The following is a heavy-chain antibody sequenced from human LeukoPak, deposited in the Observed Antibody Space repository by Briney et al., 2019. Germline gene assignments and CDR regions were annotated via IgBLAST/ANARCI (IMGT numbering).Heavy chain of an antibody. J-gene: IGHJ3*02. CDR3: ARSLRWYTHDAFDI. D-gene: IGHD4-23*01. V-gene: IGHV4-34*01. CDR1: GFTFSSYA. Sequence: GSLRLSCAASGFTFSSYAMSWVRQAPGKGLEWIGEINHSGSTNYNPSLKSRVTISVDTSKNQFSLKLSSVTAADTAVYYCARSLRWYTHDAFDIWGQGTMVTVSS. CDR2: INHSGST.